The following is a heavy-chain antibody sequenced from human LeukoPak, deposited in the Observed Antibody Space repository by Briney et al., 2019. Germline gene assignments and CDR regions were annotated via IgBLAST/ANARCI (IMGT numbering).Heavy chain of an antibody. CDR2: IYYSGST. CDR1: GGSIRSYY. J-gene: IGHJ4*02. CDR3: ARDGSARYYFDY. V-gene: IGHV4-59*01. Sequence: SETLSLTCTVSGGSIRSYYWSWIRQPPGKGLEWIGYIYYSGSTKYNPSPKSRATISVDTSKNQFSLKLSSVTAADTAMYYCARDGSARYYFDYWGQGTPVTVSS.